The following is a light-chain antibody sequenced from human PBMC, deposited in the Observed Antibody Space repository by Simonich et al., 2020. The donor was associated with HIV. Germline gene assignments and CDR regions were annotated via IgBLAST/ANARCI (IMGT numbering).Light chain of an antibody. V-gene: IGKV3-20*01. J-gene: IGKJ2*01. Sequence: EIVLTQSPGTLSLSPGERATLSCRASQSVSSSYLAWYQQKPGQAPRLLIYGASSRATGIPDRFSGRGAGTDFTLTISRLEPEDFAVYYCQQYGSSPYTFGQGTKPEIK. CDR1: QSVSSSY. CDR2: GAS. CDR3: QQYGSSPYT.